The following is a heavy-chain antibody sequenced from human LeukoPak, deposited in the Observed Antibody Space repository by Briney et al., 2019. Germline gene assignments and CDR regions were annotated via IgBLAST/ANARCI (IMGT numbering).Heavy chain of an antibody. D-gene: IGHD6-13*01. CDR2: ISYSGNT. CDR1: GGSIRSYY. J-gene: IGHJ5*02. V-gene: IGHV4-59*08. CDR3: ARGGGGGAAAGTSWFDP. Sequence: SETLSLTCSVSGGSIRSYYWSWIRQPPGKGLEWIGYISYSGNTNYNPSLKSRVTISVDTSKNQFSLKLSSVTAADTAVYYCARGGGGGAAAGTSWFDPWGQGTLVTVSS.